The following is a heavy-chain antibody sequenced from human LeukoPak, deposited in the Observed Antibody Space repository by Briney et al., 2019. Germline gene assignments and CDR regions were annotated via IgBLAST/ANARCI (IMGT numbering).Heavy chain of an antibody. J-gene: IGHJ4*02. V-gene: IGHV3-33*01. D-gene: IGHD6-25*01. CDR1: GFTFTNYG. CDR2: IWYDRSNQ. Sequence: GGSLRLSCAASGFTFTNYGMHWVRQAPGKGLEWVAVIWYDRSNQYYADSVKGRFTISRDNSKNTLYLQMNSLRAEDTAVYYCSANFDFWGQGTLVTVSS. CDR3: SANFDF.